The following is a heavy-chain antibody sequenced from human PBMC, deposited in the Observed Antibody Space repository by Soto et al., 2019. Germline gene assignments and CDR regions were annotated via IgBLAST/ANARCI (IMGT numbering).Heavy chain of an antibody. Sequence: PSETLSLTCAVYGGSFSAYYWSWIRQPPGKGLEWIGEINHGGSTNYSPSLKSRVTMSLDTSQNQFSLRLTSVTAADTAVYYCARVGSGFDYWGQGTRVTVSS. CDR3: ARVGSGFDY. CDR2: INHGGST. CDR1: GGSFSAYY. V-gene: IGHV4-34*01. D-gene: IGHD5-12*01. J-gene: IGHJ4*02.